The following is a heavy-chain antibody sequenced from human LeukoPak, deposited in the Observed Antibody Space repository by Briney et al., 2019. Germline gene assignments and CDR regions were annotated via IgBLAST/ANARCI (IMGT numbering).Heavy chain of an antibody. D-gene: IGHD6-19*01. CDR2: ISWNSGTI. V-gene: IGHV3-9*01. CDR3: AKDNRRHYTSGPNPDSLH. J-gene: IGHJ4*02. CDR1: GFIFNNYA. Sequence: GGSLRLSCAGSGFIFNNYAMHWVRQPPGKGLEWVSGISWNSGTIDYADSVRGRFTISGDNAKNSLYLQMDSLRVEDTAFYYCAKDNRRHYTSGPNPDSLHWGQGALVTVSS.